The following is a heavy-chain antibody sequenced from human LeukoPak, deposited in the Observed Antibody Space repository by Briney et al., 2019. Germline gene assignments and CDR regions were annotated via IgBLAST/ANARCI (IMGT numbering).Heavy chain of an antibody. Sequence: PSETLSLTCTVSGGPISSSSYYWGWIRQPPGKGLEWIGSIYYSGSTYYNPSLKSRVTISIDTSKNQFSLKLSSVTAADTAVYYCARHRCSSTSCYFRAWYMDVWGKGTTVTVSS. D-gene: IGHD2-2*01. V-gene: IGHV4-39*01. CDR3: ARHRCSSTSCYFRAWYMDV. CDR1: GGPISSSSYY. J-gene: IGHJ6*03. CDR2: IYYSGST.